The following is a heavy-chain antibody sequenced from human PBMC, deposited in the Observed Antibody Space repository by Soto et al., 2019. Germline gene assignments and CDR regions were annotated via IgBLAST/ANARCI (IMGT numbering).Heavy chain of an antibody. CDR3: ARASTAMAWFDP. CDR1: GGSISSGGYS. CDR2: IYHSGST. V-gene: IGHV4-30-2*01. D-gene: IGHD5-18*01. J-gene: IGHJ5*02. Sequence: PSETLSLTCAVSGGSISSGGYSWSWIRQPPGKGLEWIGYIYHSGSTYYNPSLKSRVTISVDRSKSQFSLKLSSVTAADTAVYYCARASTAMAWFDPWGQGTLVTVSS.